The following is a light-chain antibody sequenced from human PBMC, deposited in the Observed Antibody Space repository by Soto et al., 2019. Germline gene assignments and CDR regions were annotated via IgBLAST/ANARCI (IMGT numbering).Light chain of an antibody. CDR1: QNIIRW. CDR3: QQYNSYAT. V-gene: IGKV1-5*03. Sequence: DIQMTQSPSTLSASVGDRVTITCRASQNIIRWVARYQQRPGKAPDLLIYAASTLESGVPSRFSGSGSGTEFNLTISNLQPEDFVTYYCQQYNSYATFGQGAKVEIK. J-gene: IGKJ1*01. CDR2: AAS.